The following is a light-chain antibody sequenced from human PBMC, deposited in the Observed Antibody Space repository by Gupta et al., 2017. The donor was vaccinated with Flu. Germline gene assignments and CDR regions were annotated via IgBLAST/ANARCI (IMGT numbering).Light chain of an antibody. V-gene: IGKV3-20*01. J-gene: IGKJ2*01. CDR1: QSVSSDL. CDR3: HQYDNSPTT. Sequence: EVVLTQSPGTASFSPGERAALSCRASQSVSSDLLAWYQQKPGQAPRLLMYATSKRATGTPERFSGSGAWTDFTLTISRLEPEDFAGYYCHQYDNSPTTVGQWTKLEIK. CDR2: ATS.